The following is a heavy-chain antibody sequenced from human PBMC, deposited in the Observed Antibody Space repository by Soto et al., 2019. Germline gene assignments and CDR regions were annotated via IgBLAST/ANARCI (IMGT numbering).Heavy chain of an antibody. Sequence: SGPTLVNPTQTLTLTCTFSGFSLSTSGMCVSWIRQPPGKALEWLARIDWDDDKFYSTSLKTRLTITKDTSKNQVVLTMTNMDPVDTATYYCAHSPLYYDILTGYQRPNWFDPWGQGTLVTVS. J-gene: IGHJ5*02. CDR2: IDWDDDK. V-gene: IGHV2-70*12. CDR1: GFSLSTSGMC. D-gene: IGHD3-9*01. CDR3: AHSPLYYDILTGYQRPNWFDP.